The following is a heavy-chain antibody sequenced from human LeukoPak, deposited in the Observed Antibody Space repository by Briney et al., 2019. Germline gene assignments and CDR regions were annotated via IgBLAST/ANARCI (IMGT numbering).Heavy chain of an antibody. V-gene: IGHV3-11*01. Sequence: PGGSLRLSCAASGFTFSDYYMSWIRQAPGKGLEWVSYISSSGSTIYYADSVKGRFTISRDNAKNSLYLQMNSLRAEDTAVYYCARADTWYSSSWYQIDYWGQGTLVSVSS. CDR1: GFTFSDYY. CDR2: ISSSGSTI. D-gene: IGHD6-13*01. CDR3: ARADTWYSSSWYQIDY. J-gene: IGHJ4*02.